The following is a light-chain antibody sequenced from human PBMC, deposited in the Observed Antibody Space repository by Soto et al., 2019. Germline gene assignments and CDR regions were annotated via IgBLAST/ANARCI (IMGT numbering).Light chain of an antibody. CDR3: YSCSRSSGTRYV. Sequence: QSALTQPASVSGSPGQSITISCTGTSSDIGTHNYVSWYQQHPGQAPKLMIYDVSNRPSGVSDRFSGSKSGNTASLTISGLQAEDEADYYCYSCSRSSGTRYVFGTGTKLTVL. CDR2: DVS. V-gene: IGLV2-14*03. J-gene: IGLJ1*01. CDR1: SSDIGTHNY.